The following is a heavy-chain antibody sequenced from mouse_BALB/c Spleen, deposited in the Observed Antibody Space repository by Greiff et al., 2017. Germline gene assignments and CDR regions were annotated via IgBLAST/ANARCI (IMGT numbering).Heavy chain of an antibody. J-gene: IGHJ3*01. Sequence: DVQLVESGPGLVKPSQSLSLTCTVTGYSITSDYAWNWIRQFPGNKLEWMGYISYSGSTSYNPSLKSRISITRDTSKNQFFLQLNSVTTEDTATYYCARGDGYDVRFAYWGQGTLVTVSA. CDR1: GYSITSDYA. V-gene: IGHV3-2*02. CDR2: ISYSGST. CDR3: ARGDGYDVRFAY. D-gene: IGHD2-2*01.